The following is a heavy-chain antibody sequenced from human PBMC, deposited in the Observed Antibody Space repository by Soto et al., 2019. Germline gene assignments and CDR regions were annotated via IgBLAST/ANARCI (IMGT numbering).Heavy chain of an antibody. D-gene: IGHD3-10*01. CDR2: INHSGST. V-gene: IGHV4-34*01. J-gene: IGHJ6*02. Sequence: SETLSLTCAVYGGSFSGYYWSWIRQPPGKGLEWIGEINHSGSTNYNPSLKSRVTISVDTSKNQFSLKLSSVTAADTAVYYCARERFGKYYYYYYGMDVWGQGTTVTVSS. CDR3: ARERFGKYYYYYYGMDV. CDR1: GGSFSGYY.